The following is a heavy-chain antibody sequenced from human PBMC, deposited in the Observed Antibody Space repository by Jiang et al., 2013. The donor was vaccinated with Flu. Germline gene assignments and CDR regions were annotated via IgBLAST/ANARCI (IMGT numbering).Heavy chain of an antibody. D-gene: IGHD6-19*01. J-gene: IGHJ4*02. CDR1: GDSVSSRLAA. V-gene: IGHV6-1*01. CDR2: TYYRSQWYT. CDR3: ARDLLSSGYYYFNS. Sequence: QTLSLTCAISGDSVSSRLAAWNWIRQSPSKGLEWLGRTYYRSQWYTDYSVSVKGRLLISSDTSTNRFSPHLSSVTPEDTAVYYCARDLLSSGYYYFNSWGQGTLVTVAS.